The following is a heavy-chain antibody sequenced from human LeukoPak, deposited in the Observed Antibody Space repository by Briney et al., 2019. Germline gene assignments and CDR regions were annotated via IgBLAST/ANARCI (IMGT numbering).Heavy chain of an antibody. D-gene: IGHD6-19*01. CDR1: GFTFSSYA. V-gene: IGHV3-30*04. J-gene: IGHJ4*02. CDR3: ARAPYSSGWYYFDY. CDR2: ISYDGSTR. Sequence: LAGGSLRLSCAASGFTFSSYAMHWVRQAPGKGLEWVALISYDGSTRDYVDSEKGRFTTSRDNSINTLYLQMDCLRPEDTAVYYCARAPYSSGWYYFDYWGQGTLVTVSS.